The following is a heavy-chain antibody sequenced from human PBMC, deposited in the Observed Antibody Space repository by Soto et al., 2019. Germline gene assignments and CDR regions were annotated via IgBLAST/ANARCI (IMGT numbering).Heavy chain of an antibody. Sequence: QLQLQESGPGLVKPSETLSLTCTVSGGSISSSTYYWGWIRQPPGKGLEWIGNIYNSGSTYYNPSLKSRVTISVDTSKNQFSLKLSSVTAADTAVYYCARRRGRGMDVWGQGTTVTVSS. CDR1: GGSISSSTYY. V-gene: IGHV4-39*01. J-gene: IGHJ6*02. CDR3: ARRRGRGMDV. D-gene: IGHD3-10*01. CDR2: IYNSGST.